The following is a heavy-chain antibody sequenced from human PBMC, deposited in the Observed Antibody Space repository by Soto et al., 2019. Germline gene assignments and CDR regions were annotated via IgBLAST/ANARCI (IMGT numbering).Heavy chain of an antibody. CDR1: GYTFTSYA. Sequence: ASLKVSCKASGYTFTSYAMHWVRQAPGQRLEWMGWSNAGNGNTKYSQEFQVRVTMTRNTSISTAYMELSSLRSEDTAVYYCARLLEGANFDYWGQGTLVTVSS. J-gene: IGHJ4*02. CDR3: ARLLEGANFDY. D-gene: IGHD1-26*01. CDR2: SNAGNGNT. V-gene: IGHV1-3*02.